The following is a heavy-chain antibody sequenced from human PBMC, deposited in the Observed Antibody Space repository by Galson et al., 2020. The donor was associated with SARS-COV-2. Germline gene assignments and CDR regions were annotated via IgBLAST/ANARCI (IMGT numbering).Heavy chain of an antibody. CDR3: ASPYLAAASCCGALDL. D-gene: IGHD6-13*01. CDR2: ISDSGTNI. CDR1: GFIFTNYE. Sequence: GESLKISCAASGFIFTNYEMNWVRQAPGKGLEWLSYISDSGTNIYYADSVKGRFTISRDNTKNSVYLQMTSVRAEDTAVYYCASPYLAAASCCGALDLWGRGTVVTVSS. V-gene: IGHV3-48*03. J-gene: IGHJ3*01.